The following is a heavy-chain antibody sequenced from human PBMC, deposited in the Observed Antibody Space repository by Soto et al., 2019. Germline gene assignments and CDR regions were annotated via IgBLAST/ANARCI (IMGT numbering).Heavy chain of an antibody. CDR1: GGTFSSYA. CDR3: ARAPSESGGYVGIYYGMDV. CDR2: IITIFGTA. V-gene: IGHV1-69*01. D-gene: IGHD5-12*01. Sequence: QVQLVQSGAEVKKPGSSVKVSCKASGGTFSSYAISWVRQAPGQGLEWMGGIITIFGTANYAQKFQGRVTITADASTSTAYMELRSLRSEDTAVYYCARAPSESGGYVGIYYGMDVWGQGTTVTVSS. J-gene: IGHJ6*02.